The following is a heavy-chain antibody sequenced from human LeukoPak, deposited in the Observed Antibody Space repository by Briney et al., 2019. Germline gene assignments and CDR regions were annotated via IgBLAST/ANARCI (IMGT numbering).Heavy chain of an antibody. V-gene: IGHV3-23*01. Sequence: GGSLRLSCAASGFTFSSYAMSWVRQAPGKGLEWVSAISGSGGSTYYADSVKGRFTISRDNSKNTLYLQMNSLRAEDTAVYYCARVIDYYDFWSGYPPYFDYWGQGTLVTVSS. CDR2: ISGSGGST. J-gene: IGHJ4*02. D-gene: IGHD3-3*01. CDR1: GFTFSSYA. CDR3: ARVIDYYDFWSGYPPYFDY.